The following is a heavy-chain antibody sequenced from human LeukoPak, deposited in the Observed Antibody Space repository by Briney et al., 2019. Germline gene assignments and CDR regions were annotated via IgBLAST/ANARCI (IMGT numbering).Heavy chain of an antibody. J-gene: IGHJ4*02. CDR2: IWYDGSNK. CDR1: GFTFSSYG. D-gene: IGHD4-23*01. Sequence: PGGSLRLSCAASGFTFSSYGMHWVRQAPGKGLEWVAVIWYDGSNKYYADSVKGRFTNSRDNSKNTLYLQMNSLRAEDTAVYYCAKDLGPGGYFDYWGQGTLVTVSS. CDR3: AKDLGPGGYFDY. V-gene: IGHV3-33*06.